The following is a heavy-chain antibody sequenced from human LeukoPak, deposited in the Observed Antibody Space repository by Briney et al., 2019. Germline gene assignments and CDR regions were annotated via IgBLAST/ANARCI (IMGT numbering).Heavy chain of an antibody. D-gene: IGHD3-10*01. Sequence: PGGSLRLSCAASGFTFSSYGMHWVRQAPGKGLEWVAVISYDGSNKYYADSVKGRFTISRDNSKNTLYLQMNSLRAEDTAVNYCAKEEFTYWGQGTLVTVSS. J-gene: IGHJ4*02. CDR3: AKEEFTY. CDR1: GFTFSSYG. CDR2: ISYDGSNK. V-gene: IGHV3-30*18.